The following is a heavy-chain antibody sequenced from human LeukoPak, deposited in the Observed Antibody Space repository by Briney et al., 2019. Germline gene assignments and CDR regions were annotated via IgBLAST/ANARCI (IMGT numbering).Heavy chain of an antibody. Sequence: PGRSLRLSCAASGFTFDDYAMHWVQQAPGKGLEWVSGISWYSGSIVYADSVKRRYTISRDNAKNSLYLQMNRLRAEDTALYYCAKDPGPHSSSSYFDYWGQGTLVTVSS. CDR2: ISWYSGSI. V-gene: IGHV3-9*01. CDR3: AKDPGPHSSSSYFDY. CDR1: GFTFDDYA. D-gene: IGHD6-6*01. J-gene: IGHJ4*02.